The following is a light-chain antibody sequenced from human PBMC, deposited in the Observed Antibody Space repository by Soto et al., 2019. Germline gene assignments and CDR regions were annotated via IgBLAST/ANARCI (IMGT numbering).Light chain of an antibody. CDR2: DNN. V-gene: IGLV1-51*01. CDR1: SSNI. J-gene: IGLJ2*01. Sequence: QSVLTQPPSVSAAPGQKVTISCSGSSSNIVSWYQQLPGTAPKLLLYDNNKRPSGIPDRFSGSKSGTSATLGITGLQTGDEADYYCGTWDARLSVVVFGGGTKVTVL. CDR3: GTWDARLSVVV.